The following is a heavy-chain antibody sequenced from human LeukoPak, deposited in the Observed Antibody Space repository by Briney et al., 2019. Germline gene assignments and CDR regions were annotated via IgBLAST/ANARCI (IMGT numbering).Heavy chain of an antibody. V-gene: IGHV3-33*01. CDR2: IRYDGSKE. Sequence: QPGGSLRRSCAASGFTFSSYGMHWVRQAPGKGLECVAVIRYDGSKEYYADSVKGRFIISRDNSKNTLYLQMNSLSAEDTAVYYCARENVGYFDYWGQGTLVTVSS. CDR1: GFTFSSYG. D-gene: IGHD1-26*01. J-gene: IGHJ4*02. CDR3: ARENVGYFDY.